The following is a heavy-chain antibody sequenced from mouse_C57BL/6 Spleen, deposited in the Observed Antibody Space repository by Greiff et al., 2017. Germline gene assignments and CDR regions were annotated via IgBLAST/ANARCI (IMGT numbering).Heavy chain of an antibody. V-gene: IGHV14-2*01. Sequence: VQLQQSGAELVKPGASVKLSCTASGFNIKDYYMHWVKQRTEQGLEWIGRIDPEDGETKYAPKVQGKATITADTSSNTAYLQLSSLTSEDTAVDYCARPTEGNWGYFDVWGTGTTVTVSS. CDR2: IDPEDGET. CDR3: ARPTEGNWGYFDV. J-gene: IGHJ1*03. D-gene: IGHD4-1*01. CDR1: GFNIKDYY.